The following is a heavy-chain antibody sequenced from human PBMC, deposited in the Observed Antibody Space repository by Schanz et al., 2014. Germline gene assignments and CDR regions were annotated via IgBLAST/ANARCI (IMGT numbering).Heavy chain of an antibody. V-gene: IGHV3-74*01. J-gene: IGHJ5*02. CDR1: GFTFSNNW. Sequence: EVQLVESGGCLVKPGGSLILSCAASGFTFSNNWMHWFRQGPGKGLSWVARIDGEGSDTRYADSVKGRFTISRDNVRKTVSRQITRQRADDTAAYYCVRDERVISLFWFDPWGQGTLVTVSS. CDR2: IDGEGSDT. D-gene: IGHD3-16*02. CDR3: VRDERVISLFWFDP.